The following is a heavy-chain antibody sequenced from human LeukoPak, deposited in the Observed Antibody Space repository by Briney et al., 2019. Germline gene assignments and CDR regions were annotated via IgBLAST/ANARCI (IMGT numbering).Heavy chain of an antibody. Sequence: PSETLSLTCTVSGGSISSSSYYWGWIRQPPGKGLEWIGCIYYSGSTYYNPSLKSRVTISVDTSKNQFSLKLRSVTAADTAVYYCARQLGYSYGLYYFDYWGQGTLVTVSS. J-gene: IGHJ4*02. V-gene: IGHV4-39*01. CDR3: ARQLGYSYGLYYFDY. CDR1: GGSISSSSYY. D-gene: IGHD5-18*01. CDR2: IYYSGST.